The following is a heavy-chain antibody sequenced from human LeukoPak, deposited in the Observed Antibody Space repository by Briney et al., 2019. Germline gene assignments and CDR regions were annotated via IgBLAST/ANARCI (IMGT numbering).Heavy chain of an antibody. CDR2: INAGNGNT. J-gene: IGHJ5*02. D-gene: IGHD6-19*01. Sequence: AVSVKVSCKASGYTFTSYAMHWVRQAPGQRLEWMGWINAGNGNTKYSQEFQGRVTITRDTSASTAYMELSSLRSEDMAVYYCAGGWYGDWFDPWGQGTLVTVSS. V-gene: IGHV1-3*03. CDR3: AGGWYGDWFDP. CDR1: GYTFTSYA.